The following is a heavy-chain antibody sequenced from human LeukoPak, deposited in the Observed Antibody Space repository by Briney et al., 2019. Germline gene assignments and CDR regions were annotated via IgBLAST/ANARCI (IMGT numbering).Heavy chain of an antibody. D-gene: IGHD6-19*01. J-gene: IGHJ4*02. Sequence: ASVKPSCKASGYTFTGHYMHWVPHAPGQGLEGVGWINPNSGGTNNAQKLQGRGAMTRDTSISTAYMELSRLRSDDTAVYYCASTSSGWYLFDYWGQGTLVTVSS. V-gene: IGHV1-2*02. CDR1: GYTFTGHY. CDR3: ASTSSGWYLFDY. CDR2: INPNSGGT.